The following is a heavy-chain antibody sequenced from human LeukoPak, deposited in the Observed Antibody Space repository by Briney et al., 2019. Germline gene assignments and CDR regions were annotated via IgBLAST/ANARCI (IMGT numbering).Heavy chain of an antibody. J-gene: IGHJ4*02. V-gene: IGHV1-2*02. CDR2: INPNSGGT. D-gene: IGHD2-15*01. CDR1: GYTFTGYY. CDR3: ARDLVAVVAATPFDY. Sequence: ASVKVSCKASGYTFTGYYMHWVRQAPGQGLEWMGWINPNSGGTNYAQKFQGRVTMTRDTSISTAYMELSRLRSDDTAVYYCARDLVAVVAATPFDYWGQGTLVTVSS.